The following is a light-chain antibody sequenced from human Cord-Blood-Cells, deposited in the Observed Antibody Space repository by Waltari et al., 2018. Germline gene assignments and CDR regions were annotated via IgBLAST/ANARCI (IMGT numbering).Light chain of an antibody. CDR1: SSDVGGYNY. CDR3: SSYTSSSTLVV. V-gene: IGLV2-14*01. Sequence: QSALTQPASASGSPGPSITISCTGTSSDVGGYNYLSWYQQHPGKAPKLMIYDVSNRPSGVSNRFSGSKSGNTASLTISGLQAEDEADYYCSSYTSSSTLVVFGGGTKLTVL. J-gene: IGLJ2*01. CDR2: DVS.